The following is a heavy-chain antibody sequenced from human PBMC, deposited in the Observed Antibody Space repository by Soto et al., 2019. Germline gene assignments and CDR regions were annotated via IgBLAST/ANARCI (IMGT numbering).Heavy chain of an antibody. CDR1: GFTFSNYA. CDR2: ISFDGTHT. Sequence: QVQLVESGGGVVQPGRSLRLSCAASGFTFSNYAMHWVRQAPGKGLEWVAVISFDGTHTYYGDSVKGRFTISRDNSNNTLILQGNKLRANDTGVYFCAKDSGSSSWYVAAWFDPWGQGTQVTVSS. V-gene: IGHV3-30*18. J-gene: IGHJ5*02. D-gene: IGHD2-2*01. CDR3: AKDSGSSSWYVAAWFDP.